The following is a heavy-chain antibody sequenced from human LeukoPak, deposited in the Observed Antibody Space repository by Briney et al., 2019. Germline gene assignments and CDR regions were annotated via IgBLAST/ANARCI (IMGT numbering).Heavy chain of an antibody. V-gene: IGHV3-23*01. Sequence: GESLKISCAASAFSFSSYAMSWVRQAPGKGLEWVSTISGSGGSTYYADSVKGRFTISRDNSKNTLYLQMNSLRAEDTALYYCAKSYSSDFYYGGDYFDYWGQGTLVTVSS. CDR3: AKSYSSDFYYGGDYFDY. D-gene: IGHD3-22*01. CDR2: ISGSGGST. J-gene: IGHJ4*02. CDR1: AFSFSSYA.